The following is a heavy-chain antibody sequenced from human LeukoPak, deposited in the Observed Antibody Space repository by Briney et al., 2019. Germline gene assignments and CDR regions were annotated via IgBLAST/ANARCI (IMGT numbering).Heavy chain of an antibody. D-gene: IGHD3-16*02. CDR1: GGSFSGYY. Sequence: PSETLSLTCAVYGGSFSGYYWSWIRQPPGKGLEWIGEINHSGSTNYNPSLKSRVTISVDTSKNQFSLKLSSVTAADTAVYYCARAPVMITFGGVIVSPYFDYWGQGTLVTVSS. CDR2: INHSGST. V-gene: IGHV4-34*01. J-gene: IGHJ4*02. CDR3: ARAPVMITFGGVIVSPYFDY.